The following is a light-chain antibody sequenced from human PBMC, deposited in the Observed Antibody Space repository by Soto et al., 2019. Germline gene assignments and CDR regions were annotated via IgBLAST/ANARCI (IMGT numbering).Light chain of an antibody. V-gene: IGKV3-15*01. Sequence: EVVMTPSPATLSVSPGERATLSCRASESVSSNLAWYQQKPGQGPRLLIYGASTRATGIPARFSGSGSGTEFTLTVSSLQSEDFAVYYCQQYDSWLTFGGGTKVDIK. J-gene: IGKJ4*01. CDR1: ESVSSN. CDR3: QQYDSWLT. CDR2: GAS.